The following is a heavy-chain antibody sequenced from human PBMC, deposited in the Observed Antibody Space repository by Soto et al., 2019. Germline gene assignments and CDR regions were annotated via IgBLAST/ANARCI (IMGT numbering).Heavy chain of an antibody. Sequence: SETLSLTCTVSGGSISSSSYYWGWIRQPPGKVLEWIGSIYYSGSTYYNPSLKSRVTISVDTSKNQFSLKLSSVTAADTAVYYCARFWGGYCSSTSCYSLAFDIWGQGTMVTVSS. D-gene: IGHD2-2*01. V-gene: IGHV4-39*01. CDR1: GGSISSSSYY. CDR3: ARFWGGYCSSTSCYSLAFDI. J-gene: IGHJ3*02. CDR2: IYYSGST.